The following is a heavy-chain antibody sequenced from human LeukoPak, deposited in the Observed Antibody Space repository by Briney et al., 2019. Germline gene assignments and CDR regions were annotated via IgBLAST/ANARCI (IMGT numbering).Heavy chain of an antibody. Sequence: NSSETLSLTCTVPGGSISSYYWSWIRQPPGKGLEWIGCIYYSGSTNYNPSLKSRVTISVDTSKNQFSLKLSSVTAADTAVYYCARHPPRTGTFDYWGQGTLVTVSS. CDR2: IYYSGST. J-gene: IGHJ4*02. CDR1: GGSISSYY. CDR3: ARHPPRTGTFDY. D-gene: IGHD7-27*01. V-gene: IGHV4-59*08.